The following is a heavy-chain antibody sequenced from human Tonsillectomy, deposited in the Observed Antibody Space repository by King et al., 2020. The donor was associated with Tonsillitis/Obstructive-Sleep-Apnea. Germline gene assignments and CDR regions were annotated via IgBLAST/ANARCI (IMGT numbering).Heavy chain of an antibody. J-gene: IGHJ5*02. CDR1: GGSFSGYY. CDR3: ARITMGRGVPNWFDP. Sequence: VQLQQWGAGLLKPSETLSLTCAVYGGSFSGYYWSWIRQPPGKGLEWIGEINHSGSTNYNPSLKSRVTISVDTSKNQFSLKLSSVTAADTAVYYCARITMGRGVPNWFDPWGQGTLVTVSS. CDR2: INHSGST. V-gene: IGHV4-34*01. D-gene: IGHD3-10*01.